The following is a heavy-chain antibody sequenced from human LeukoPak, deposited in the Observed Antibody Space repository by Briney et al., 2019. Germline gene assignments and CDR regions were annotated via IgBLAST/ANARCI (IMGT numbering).Heavy chain of an antibody. CDR1: GFTVSSNY. CDR3: ARDLLQVGATIFDY. Sequence: GGSLRLSCAASGFTVSSNYMSWVRQAPGKGLEWVSVIYSGGSTYYADSVKGRFTISRDNSKNTLYLQMNSLRAEDTAVYYCARDLLQVGATIFDYWGQGTLVTVSS. V-gene: IGHV3-53*05. J-gene: IGHJ4*02. D-gene: IGHD1-26*01. CDR2: IYSGGST.